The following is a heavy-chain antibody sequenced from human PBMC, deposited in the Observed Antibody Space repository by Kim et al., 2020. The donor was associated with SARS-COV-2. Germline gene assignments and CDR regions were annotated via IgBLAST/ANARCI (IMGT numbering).Heavy chain of an antibody. J-gene: IGHJ5*02. Sequence: NGNTKYSQKFQGRVTITRDTSASTAYMGLSSLRSEDTAVYYCARGNWFDPWGQGTLVTVSS. CDR3: ARGNWFDP. V-gene: IGHV1-3*01. CDR2: NGNT.